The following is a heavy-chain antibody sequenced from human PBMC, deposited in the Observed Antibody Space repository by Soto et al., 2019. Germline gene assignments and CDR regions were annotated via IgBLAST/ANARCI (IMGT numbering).Heavy chain of an antibody. CDR3: ARVAAAGRGTDY. CDR1: GFTFSSYW. CDR2: IKADGSAQ. D-gene: IGHD6-13*01. Sequence: GSLRLSCAASGFTFSSYWMTWGRQAPGKGLEWVATIKADGSAQYYVDSVKGRFSISRDNAKNSLYLQMNSLRAEDTALYYCARVAAAGRGTDYWGQGTLVTVSS. J-gene: IGHJ4*02. V-gene: IGHV3-7*04.